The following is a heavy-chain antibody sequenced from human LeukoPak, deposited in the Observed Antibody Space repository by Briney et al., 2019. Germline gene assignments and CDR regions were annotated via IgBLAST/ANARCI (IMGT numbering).Heavy chain of an antibody. Sequence: RASVKVSCKASGGTFSSYAISWVRQAPGQGLEWMGGIIPIFGTANYAQKFQGRVTITADESTSTAYMELSSLRSEDTAVYYCARSRAARPFDYWGQGTLVTVSS. CDR3: ARSRAARPFDY. CDR2: IIPIFGTA. J-gene: IGHJ4*02. D-gene: IGHD6-6*01. V-gene: IGHV1-69*13. CDR1: GGTFSSYA.